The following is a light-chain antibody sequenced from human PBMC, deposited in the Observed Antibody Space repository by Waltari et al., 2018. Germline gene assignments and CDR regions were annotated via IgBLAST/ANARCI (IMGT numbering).Light chain of an antibody. V-gene: IGLV1-51*02. CDR3: ATWDSSLRAEV. CDR2: END. CDR1: SSDIGAHY. Sequence: QSVLTQPPSVSAAPGPRVTISCSGSSSDIGAHYVSWYQQLPGTAPKLLVYENDNRPSEIPDRFSASKSGTSATLAITGLQTGDEADYYCATWDSSLRAEVFGGGTKLTVL. J-gene: IGLJ3*02.